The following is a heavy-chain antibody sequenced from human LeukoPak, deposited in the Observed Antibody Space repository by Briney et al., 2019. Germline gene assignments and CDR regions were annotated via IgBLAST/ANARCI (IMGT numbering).Heavy chain of an antibody. Sequence: GGSLRLSRAASGFTFSNSGMHWVRQAPGKGLEWVAVIWFDGSNEYYADSVKGRFTISRDNSKNTLYLQMNSLRAEDTAVYYCARGDIQLWGIDYWGQGTLVTVSS. CDR2: IWFDGSNE. V-gene: IGHV3-33*01. CDR1: GFTFSNSG. J-gene: IGHJ4*02. D-gene: IGHD5-18*01. CDR3: ARGDIQLWGIDY.